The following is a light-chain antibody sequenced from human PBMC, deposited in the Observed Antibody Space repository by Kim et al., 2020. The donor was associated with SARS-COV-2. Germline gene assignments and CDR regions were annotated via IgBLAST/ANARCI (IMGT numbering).Light chain of an antibody. Sequence: IVMTQSPAPLSVSPGERVTLSCRASQSVKNHLAWYQQRPGQAPRLLIYGASTRATDISARFSGSGSGTEFTLTIRSLQSEDLAVYYCQQYNDWPLLTFGGGTKVDIK. CDR3: QQYNDWPLLT. J-gene: IGKJ4*01. CDR2: GAS. CDR1: QSVKNH. V-gene: IGKV3-15*01.